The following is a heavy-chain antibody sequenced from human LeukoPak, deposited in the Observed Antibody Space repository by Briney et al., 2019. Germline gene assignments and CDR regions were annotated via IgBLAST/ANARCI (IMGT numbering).Heavy chain of an antibody. V-gene: IGHV3-74*01. Sequence: PGGSLRLSCAASGFTFRSNWMHWVRQAPGKGLVWVSRIKGDGSSTSYADSVKGRFTISRDNAKNTLFLQMNSLRAEDTAVYYCAKQTTVTTGMDYYYGMDVWGQGTTVTVSS. CDR1: GFTFRSNW. J-gene: IGHJ6*02. CDR3: AKQTTVTTGMDYYYGMDV. D-gene: IGHD4-11*01. CDR2: IKGDGSST.